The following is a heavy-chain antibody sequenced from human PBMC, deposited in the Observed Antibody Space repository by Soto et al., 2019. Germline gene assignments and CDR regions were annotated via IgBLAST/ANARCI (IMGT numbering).Heavy chain of an antibody. CDR1: GGSFSGYY. J-gene: IGHJ6*02. V-gene: IGHV4-34*01. D-gene: IGHD2-2*01. CDR2: INHSGST. CDR3: ARGSTSCYYRRCYGMDV. Sequence: SETLSLTCAVYGGSFSGYYWSWIRQPPGKGLEWIGEINHSGSTNYNPSLKSRVTISVDTSKNQFSLKLSSVTAADTAVYYCARGSTSCYYRRCYGMDVWGQGTTVTVSS.